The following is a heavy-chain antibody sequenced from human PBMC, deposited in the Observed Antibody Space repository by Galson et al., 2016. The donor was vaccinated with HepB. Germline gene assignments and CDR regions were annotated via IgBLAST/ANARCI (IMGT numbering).Heavy chain of an antibody. J-gene: IGHJ5*02. CDR2: ITPGGGST. V-gene: IGHV1-46*01. Sequence: SVKVSCKASGYTFTTYYMHWVRQAPGQGLEWMGIITPGGGSTSYAQKFQGRITVARDTSTSTVYMELSSLISEDTAVYYCAREGYNSGWYHWGQGTLVTVSS. CDR1: GYTFTTYY. D-gene: IGHD6-19*01. CDR3: AREGYNSGWYH.